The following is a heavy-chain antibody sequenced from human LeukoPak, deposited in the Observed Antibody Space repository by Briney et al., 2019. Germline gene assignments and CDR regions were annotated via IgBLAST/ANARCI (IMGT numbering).Heavy chain of an antibody. CDR1: GFTVSSNY. CDR3: TRGGGGSFPHY. J-gene: IGHJ4*02. Sequence: GGSLRLSCAASGFTVSSNYMSWVRQAPGKGLEWVSVIYSGGSTYYADSVKGRFTISRHNSKNTLYLQMNTLRAEDTAVYYCTRGGGGSFPHYWGQGTLVTVSS. V-gene: IGHV3-53*04. D-gene: IGHD2-21*01. CDR2: IYSGGST.